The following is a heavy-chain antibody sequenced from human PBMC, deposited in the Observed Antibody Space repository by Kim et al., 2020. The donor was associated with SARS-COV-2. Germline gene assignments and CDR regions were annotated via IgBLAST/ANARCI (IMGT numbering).Heavy chain of an antibody. CDR1: GGSISSSNW. Sequence: SETLSLTCAVSGGSISSSNWWSWVRQPPGKGLEWIGEIYHSGSNNYNPSLKSRVTITVDKSKNQFSLKLSSVTAAETAVYYWAREMAEQGPPNYYYYGMDVCGQGTTVTVSS. V-gene: IGHV4-4*02. D-gene: IGHD6-19*01. CDR3: AREMAEQGPPNYYYYGMDV. J-gene: IGHJ6*02. CDR2: IYHSGSN.